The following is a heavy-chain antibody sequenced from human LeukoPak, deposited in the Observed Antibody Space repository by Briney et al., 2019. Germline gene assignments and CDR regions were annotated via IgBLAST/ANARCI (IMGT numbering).Heavy chain of an antibody. D-gene: IGHD3-16*02. CDR1: GYSFTDYA. V-gene: IGHV1-2*04. CDR2: INPNSGGT. CDR3: ARGTPGSYLAY. Sequence: GASVKVSCKTSGYSFTDYAITWVRQVRGQGLQWVGWINPNSGGTNYAQKFKGWVTLTRDTSINTTYMELNRLTSDVTAVYFCARGTPGSYLAYWGQGTLVTVSP. J-gene: IGHJ4*02.